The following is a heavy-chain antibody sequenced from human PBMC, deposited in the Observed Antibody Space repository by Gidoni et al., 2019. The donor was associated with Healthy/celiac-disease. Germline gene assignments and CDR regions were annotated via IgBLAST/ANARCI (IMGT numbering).Heavy chain of an antibody. Sequence: EVQLLESRVGLVPPGGSLLLSCAASGFPFSSSAMSWVRKAPGKGREWVSASSGSGGSTYDADYGKGRFTISRDNNKNTMYLQRNSLRAEDTDVYYCAKYGSSSISNADWGQGTLVTVSS. D-gene: IGHD6-6*01. J-gene: IGHJ4*02. CDR1: GFPFSSSA. CDR2: SSGSGGST. V-gene: IGHV3-23*01. CDR3: AKYGSSSISNAD.